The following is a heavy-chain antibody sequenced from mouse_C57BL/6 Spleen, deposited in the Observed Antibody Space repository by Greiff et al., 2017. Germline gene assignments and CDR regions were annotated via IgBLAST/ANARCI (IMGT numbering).Heavy chain of an antibody. J-gene: IGHJ3*01. V-gene: IGHV5-17*01. CDR1: GFTFSDYG. CDR3: ARMTTVVAPDFAY. Sequence: DVMLVESGGGLVKPGGSLKLSCAASGFTFSDYGMHWVRQAPEKGLEWVAYISSGSSTIYYADTVKGRFTISRDNAKNTLFLQMTSLRSEDTAMYYCARMTTVVAPDFAYWGQGTLVTVSA. D-gene: IGHD1-1*01. CDR2: ISSGSSTI.